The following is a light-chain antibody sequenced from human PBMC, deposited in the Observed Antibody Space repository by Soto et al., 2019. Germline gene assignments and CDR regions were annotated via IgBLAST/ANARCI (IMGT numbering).Light chain of an antibody. CDR2: DAA. CDR3: RHHRNWPPLT. J-gene: IGKJ5*01. Sequence: EIVLTQSPATLSLSPGEGATLSCRASQYIGTSLGWYQRRPRQTPRLLIFDAAARATDIPGRFFGSGSWANFILLISSVVQEDVVVYYCRHHRNWPPLTFGQGTRLDIK. CDR1: QYIGTS. V-gene: IGKV3-11*01.